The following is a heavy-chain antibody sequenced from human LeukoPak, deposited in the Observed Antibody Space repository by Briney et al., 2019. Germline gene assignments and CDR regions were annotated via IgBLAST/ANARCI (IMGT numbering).Heavy chain of an antibody. CDR2: IILIFGTA. J-gene: IGHJ5*02. V-gene: IGHV1-69*06. CDR1: GGTFSSYA. D-gene: IGHD3-10*01. CDR3: ARRPYYYGSGSYLLNWFDP. Sequence: GASVKVSCKASGGTFSSYAISWVRQAPGQGLEWMGGIILIFGTANYAQKFQGRVAITADKSTSTAYMELSSLRSEDTAVYYCARRPYYYGSGSYLLNWFDPWGQGTLVTVSS.